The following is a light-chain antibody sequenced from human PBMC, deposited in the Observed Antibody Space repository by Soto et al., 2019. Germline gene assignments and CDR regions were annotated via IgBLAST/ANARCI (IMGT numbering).Light chain of an antibody. V-gene: IGLV2-14*01. CDR3: SSYTSSSTTHYV. CDR1: SSDVGGYNY. Sequence: QSALTQPASVSGSPGQSITISCTGTSSDVGGYNYVSWYQQHPGKAPKLMIYDVSNRPSGVSNRFSGSKSGNTASLTISGLQAEDEADYYCSSYTSSSTTHYVFGTGTKVTVL. CDR2: DVS. J-gene: IGLJ1*01.